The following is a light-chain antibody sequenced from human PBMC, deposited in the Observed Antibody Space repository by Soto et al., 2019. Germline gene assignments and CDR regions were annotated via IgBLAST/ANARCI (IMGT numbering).Light chain of an antibody. CDR2: DVS. Sequence: QSLLTQPASLSWSPGQSITISCTGTSSYVGGYNYVSWYQQYPGKAPKLMIYDVSNRPSGVSNRFSGSKSGNTASLTISGLQAEDEADYYCSSYTISNTLVFGSGTKVTVL. CDR3: SSYTISNTLV. CDR1: SSYVGGYNY. J-gene: IGLJ1*01. V-gene: IGLV2-14*01.